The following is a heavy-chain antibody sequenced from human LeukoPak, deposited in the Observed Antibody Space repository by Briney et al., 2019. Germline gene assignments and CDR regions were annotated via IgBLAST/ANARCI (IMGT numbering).Heavy chain of an antibody. CDR3: VRALGDYWGQGDY. CDR1: GFTFSNHW. V-gene: IGHV3-74*01. J-gene: IGHJ4*02. D-gene: IGHD3-16*01. CDR2: IDTDGSST. Sequence: GGSLRLSCAASGFTFSNHWMYWVRQGPGKGLVWISDIDTDGSSTNYADSVKGRFTISRDNAKNTLYLQTNSLGAADTAVYYCVRALGDYWGQGDYWGQGTLVTVSS.